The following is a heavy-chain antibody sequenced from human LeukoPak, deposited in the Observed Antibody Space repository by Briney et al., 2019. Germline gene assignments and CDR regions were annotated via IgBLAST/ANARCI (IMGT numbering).Heavy chain of an antibody. V-gene: IGHV1-2*02. D-gene: IGHD6-19*01. Sequence: ASVKVSCKASGYTFTGYYMHWVRQARGQGLEWMGWINPNSGGTNYAQKFQGRVTMTRDTSISTAYMELSRLRSDDTAVYYCAREPRWLVGRYFDYWGQGTLVTVSS. CDR1: GYTFTGYY. J-gene: IGHJ4*02. CDR2: INPNSGGT. CDR3: AREPRWLVGRYFDY.